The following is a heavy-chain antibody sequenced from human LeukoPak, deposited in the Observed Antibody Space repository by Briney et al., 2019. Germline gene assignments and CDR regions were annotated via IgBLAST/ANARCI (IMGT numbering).Heavy chain of an antibody. CDR3: ARHPVLRYFDWLYNWFDP. D-gene: IGHD3-9*01. CDR1: GGSFSGYY. CDR2: INHSGST. V-gene: IGHV4-34*01. J-gene: IGHJ5*02. Sequence: PSETLSLTCAVYGGSFSGYYWSWIRQPPGKGLEWIGEINHSGSTNYNPSLKSRVTISVDTSKNQFSLKLSSVTAADTAVYYCARHPVLRYFDWLYNWFDPWGQGTLVTVSS.